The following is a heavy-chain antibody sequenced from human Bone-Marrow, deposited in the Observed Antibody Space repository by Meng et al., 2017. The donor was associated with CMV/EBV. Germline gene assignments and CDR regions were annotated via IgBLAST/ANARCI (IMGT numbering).Heavy chain of an antibody. J-gene: IGHJ6*02. CDR3: AREGRYCSGGSCYSGGYYYYGMAV. CDR2: INPNSGGT. Sequence: ASVKVSCKASGYTFTGYYMHWVRQTPGQGLEWMGWINPNSGGTNYAQKFQGRVTMTRDTSISTAYMELSRLRSDDTAVYYCAREGRYCSGGSCYSGGYYYYGMAVWGQGNTV. CDR1: GYTFTGYY. V-gene: IGHV1-2*02. D-gene: IGHD2-15*01.